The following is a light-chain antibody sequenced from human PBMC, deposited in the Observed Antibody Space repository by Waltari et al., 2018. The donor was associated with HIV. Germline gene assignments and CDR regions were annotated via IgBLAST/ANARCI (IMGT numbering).Light chain of an antibody. Sequence: QSVLIQPPSVSGTPGQRVTISCSGRRSNIGSNDVTWYQQLPGTAPKLLIYSNNRRPSGVPERFSGSKSGTSASLAISGLQSEDEGDYYCAVRDDNVNGLFGGGTKVTV. CDR1: RSNIGSND. V-gene: IGLV1-44*01. CDR3: AVRDDNVNGL. J-gene: IGLJ2*01. CDR2: SNN.